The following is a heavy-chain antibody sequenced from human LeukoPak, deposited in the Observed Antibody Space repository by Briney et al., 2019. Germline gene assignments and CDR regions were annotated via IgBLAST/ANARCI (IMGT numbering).Heavy chain of an antibody. CDR3: ARARIAARGDAFDI. D-gene: IGHD6-6*01. Sequence: ASVKVSCKASGYTFTGYYMHWVRQAPGQGLEWMGWINPNSGGTNYAQKFQGRVTVTRDTSISTAYMELSRLRSDDTAVYYCARARIAARGDAFDIWGQGTMVTVSS. J-gene: IGHJ3*02. CDR1: GYTFTGYY. CDR2: INPNSGGT. V-gene: IGHV1-2*02.